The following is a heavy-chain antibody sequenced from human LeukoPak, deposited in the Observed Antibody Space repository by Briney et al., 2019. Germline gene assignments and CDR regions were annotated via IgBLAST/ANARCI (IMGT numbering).Heavy chain of an antibody. CDR2: IYSGGST. V-gene: IGHV3-53*01. Sequence: GGSLRLSCAASGFTVSSNYMSWVRQAPGKGLEWVSVIYSGGSTYYADSVKGRFTISRDNSKNTLYLQMNSLRAEDTAVYYCARALYSSSWYGQSWGQGTLVTVSS. D-gene: IGHD6-13*01. CDR1: GFTVSSNY. CDR3: ARALYSSSWYGQS. J-gene: IGHJ5*02.